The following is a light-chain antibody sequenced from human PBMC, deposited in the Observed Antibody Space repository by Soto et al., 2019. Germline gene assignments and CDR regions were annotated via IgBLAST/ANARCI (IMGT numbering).Light chain of an antibody. CDR2: GSD. CDR1: SSNIGSKT. J-gene: IGLJ1*01. V-gene: IGLV1-44*01. CDR3: AEWDDSLNGYV. Sequence: QSVLTQPPSASGTPGQRVTISCSGSSSNIGSKTVNWYQQLPGTAPKLLIYGSDQRPSGVPDRFSGSKSGTSASLAISGLQSEDEADYYCAEWDDSLNGYVFGTGTKVTVL.